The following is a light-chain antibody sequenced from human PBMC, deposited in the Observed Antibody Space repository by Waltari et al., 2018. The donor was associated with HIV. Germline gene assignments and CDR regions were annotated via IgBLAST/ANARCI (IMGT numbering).Light chain of an antibody. J-gene: IGLJ1*01. V-gene: IGLV1-44*01. CDR3: SAWDDSLRATV. CDR2: GHN. Sequence: QSVMSHPPSASGTPGQTVTISCSGRFSNLGANTVNWYQQIPGTAPRLLIYGHNQRPSGVPDRFSGSMSGTSASLTIGGLQSEDEADYYCSAWDDSLRATVFGTGTRVTVL. CDR1: FSNLGANT.